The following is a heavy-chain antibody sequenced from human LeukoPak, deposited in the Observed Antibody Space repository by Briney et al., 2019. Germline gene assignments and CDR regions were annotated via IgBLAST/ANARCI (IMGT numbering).Heavy chain of an antibody. J-gene: IGHJ4*02. CDR1: GGSMNNYY. Sequence: PSETLSLTCTVSGGSMNNYYWSWIRQPPGKGLEWIGYIYYSGSTTYNPSLKSRLTISVDTSKNQFSLKLSSVTAADTAVYYCASMTAQLRGYSGYDSDYWGQGTLVTVSS. D-gene: IGHD5-12*01. V-gene: IGHV4-59*08. CDR3: ASMTAQLRGYSGYDSDY. CDR2: IYYSGST.